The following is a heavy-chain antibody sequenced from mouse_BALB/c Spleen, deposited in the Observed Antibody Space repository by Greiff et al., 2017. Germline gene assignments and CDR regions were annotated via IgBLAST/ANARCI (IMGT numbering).Heavy chain of an antibody. CDR3: ARGDDGY. D-gene: IGHD2-3*01. J-gene: IGHJ2*01. V-gene: IGHV1-7*01. CDR2: INPSTGYT. Sequence: VQLQQSGAELAKPGASVKMSCKASGYTFTSYWMHWVKQRPGQGLEWIGYINPSTGYTEYNQKFKDKATLTADKSSSTAYMQLSSLTSEDSAVYYCARGDDGYWGQGTTLTVSS. CDR1: GYTFTSYW.